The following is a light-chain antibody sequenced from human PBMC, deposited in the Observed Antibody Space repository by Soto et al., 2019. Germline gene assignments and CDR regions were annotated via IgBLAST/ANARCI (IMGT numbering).Light chain of an antibody. Sequence: EIVMTQSPATLSVSPGERATLSCRASQSFSSNLAWYQQKPGQPPRLLIYDASTRATGIPARFSGSGSGTEFILTISSLQSEDFAVYYCQHYNNWHITFGQGTRLDIK. CDR2: DAS. V-gene: IGKV3-15*01. CDR3: QHYNNWHIT. CDR1: QSFSSN. J-gene: IGKJ5*01.